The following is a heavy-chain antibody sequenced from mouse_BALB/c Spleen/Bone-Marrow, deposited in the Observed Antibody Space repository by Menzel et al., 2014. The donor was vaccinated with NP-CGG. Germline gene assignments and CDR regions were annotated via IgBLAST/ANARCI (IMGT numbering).Heavy chain of an antibody. CDR1: GFTSSDYA. D-gene: IGHD4-1*01. Sequence: EVKLMESGGGLVKPGGSLKLSCAASGFTSSDYAVSWVRQSPEKRLEWVATITSGGGSTYYPDSVKGRFTISRDNAKNTLYLQMSSLRSEDTAMYYCARQENWALDYWGQGTTLTVSS. CDR2: ITSGGGST. J-gene: IGHJ2*01. V-gene: IGHV5-9-3*01. CDR3: ARQENWALDY.